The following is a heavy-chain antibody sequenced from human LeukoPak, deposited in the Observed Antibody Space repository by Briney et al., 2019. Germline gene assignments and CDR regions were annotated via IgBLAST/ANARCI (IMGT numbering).Heavy chain of an antibody. CDR2: IIPIFGTA. D-gene: IGHD3-9*01. CDR3: ARVRGLDYDILSGDGANDY. J-gene: IGHJ4*02. V-gene: IGHV1-69*01. Sequence: AASVKVSCKASGGTFSSYAISWVRQAPGQGLEWMGGIIPIFGTANYAQKFQGRVTITADESTSTAYMELSSLRSEDTAVYYCARVRGLDYDILSGDGANDYWGQGTLVTVSS. CDR1: GGTFSSYA.